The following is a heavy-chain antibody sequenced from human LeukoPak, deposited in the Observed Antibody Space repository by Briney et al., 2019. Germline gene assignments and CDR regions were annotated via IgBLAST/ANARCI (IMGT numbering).Heavy chain of an antibody. CDR1: GFTFSSLN. D-gene: IGHD5-24*01. CDR2: INYDVITT. V-gene: IGHV3-30*02. Sequence: GGSLRLSCAASGFTFSSLNMQCVRQAPGKGLWWGAAINYDVITTYYRDSVKGRFNISRDNSKNTVYLQMNSLRPEDTAVFYCAKDRVPDGHRPFDAWGQGTMVSVSS. J-gene: IGHJ3*01. CDR3: AKDRVPDGHRPFDA.